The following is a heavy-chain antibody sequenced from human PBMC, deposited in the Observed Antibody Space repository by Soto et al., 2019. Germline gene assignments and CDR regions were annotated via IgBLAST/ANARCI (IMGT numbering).Heavy chain of an antibody. D-gene: IGHD5-18*01. CDR2: IIPIFGTA. Sequence: QVQLVQSGPEVKKPGSSVKVSCKASGGTFSSYAISWVRQAPGQGLEWMGGIIPIFGTANYAQKFQGRVTITAYESPRTAYMEAGSVKSEATAVYYCTGGRGFTAMGELDYGAREPWSPSPQ. CDR3: TGGRGFTAMGELDY. V-gene: IGHV1-69*01. J-gene: IGHJ4*02. CDR1: GGTFSSYA.